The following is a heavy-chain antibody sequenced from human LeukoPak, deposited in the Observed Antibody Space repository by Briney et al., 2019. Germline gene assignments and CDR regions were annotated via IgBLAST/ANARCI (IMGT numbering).Heavy chain of an antibody. CDR2: INHSGST. V-gene: IGHV4-34*01. D-gene: IGHD3-3*01. CDR3: ARCGRRYDFWSGHRWFDP. Sequence: SETLSLTCAVYGGSFSGYYWSWIRQPPGKGLEWIGEINHSGSTNYNPSLKSRVTISVDTSKNQFSLKLSSVTAADTAVYYCARCGRRYDFWSGHRWFDPWGQGTLVTVSS. J-gene: IGHJ5*02. CDR1: GGSFSGYY.